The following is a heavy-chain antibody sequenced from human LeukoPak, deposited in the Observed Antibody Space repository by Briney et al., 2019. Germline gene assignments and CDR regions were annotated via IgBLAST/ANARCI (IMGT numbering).Heavy chain of an antibody. Sequence: SETLSLTCTVSGGSISNYCWSWIRQPPGKGLEWIGYIYSSGSTNYNPSLKSRVTISVDTSKNQFSLKLSSVTAADTAVYYCARGVVNYYFDYWGQGTLVTVSS. D-gene: IGHD3-22*01. J-gene: IGHJ4*02. V-gene: IGHV4-59*12. CDR3: ARGVVNYYFDY. CDR2: IYSSGST. CDR1: GGSISNYC.